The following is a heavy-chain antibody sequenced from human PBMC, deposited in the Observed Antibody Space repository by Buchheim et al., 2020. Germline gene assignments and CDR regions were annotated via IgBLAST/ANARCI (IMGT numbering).Heavy chain of an antibody. CDR1: GFTFSSYG. CDR2: ISYDGSNK. Sequence: QVQLVESGGGVVQPGRSLRLSCAASGFTFSSYGMHWVRQAPAKGLEWVAVISYDGSNKYYADSVKGRFTISRDNSKNTLYLQMNSLRAEDTAVYYCAKVSYDSSGYVDYWGQGTL. V-gene: IGHV3-30*18. CDR3: AKVSYDSSGYVDY. D-gene: IGHD3-22*01. J-gene: IGHJ4*02.